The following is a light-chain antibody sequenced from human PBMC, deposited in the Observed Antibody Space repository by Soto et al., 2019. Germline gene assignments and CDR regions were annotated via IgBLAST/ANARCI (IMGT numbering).Light chain of an antibody. CDR2: DAS. J-gene: IGKJ1*01. V-gene: IGKV1-5*01. Sequence: IQMTQSPSTLSASVGDRVTITCRASQSISSSLAWYQQKPGKAPKLLIYDASSWESGVPSRFSGSGSGTEFTLTISSLQPDDFATYYCQQYNSYPLTFGQGTKVDIK. CDR1: QSISSS. CDR3: QQYNSYPLT.